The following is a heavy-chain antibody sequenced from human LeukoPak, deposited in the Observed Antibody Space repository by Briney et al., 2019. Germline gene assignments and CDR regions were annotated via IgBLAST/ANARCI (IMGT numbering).Heavy chain of an antibody. J-gene: IGHJ4*02. Sequence: MPSETLSLTCTVSGVSISSSNSYWGWIRQPPGKGLEWIGSIYYSGSTYYSPSLKSRVTISVDTSKNQFSLKLSSVTAADTAVYYCARVRMRVGIAAAGPPLWGQGTLVTVSS. CDR3: ARVRMRVGIAAAGPPL. CDR1: GVSISSSNSY. D-gene: IGHD6-13*01. CDR2: IYYSGST. V-gene: IGHV4-39*07.